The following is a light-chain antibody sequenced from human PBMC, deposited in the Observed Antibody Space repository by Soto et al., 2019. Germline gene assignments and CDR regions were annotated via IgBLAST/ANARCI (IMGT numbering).Light chain of an antibody. CDR2: GAS. V-gene: IGKV3-15*01. CDR3: QHYNDWPF. Sequence: EIVMTQSTATLSVSPGERATLSCRASQSVTSNLAWYQQKPGQAPRLLIYGASTRVTGVPAKFNGSGSGTEFTLTISSLQSEDFAVYYCQHYNDWPFFGPGTKVDIK. CDR1: QSVTSN. J-gene: IGKJ3*01.